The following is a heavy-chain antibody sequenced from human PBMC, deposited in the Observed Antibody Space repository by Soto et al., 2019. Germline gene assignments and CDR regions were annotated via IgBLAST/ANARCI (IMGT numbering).Heavy chain of an antibody. Sequence: GGSLRLSCAASGFTFSGSAMHWVRQASGKGLEWVGRIRSKANSYATAYAASVKARFTISRDDSKNTAYLQMNSLKTEDTAVYYCTRQGTSGSPAGWGQGTLVTVSS. D-gene: IGHD1-26*01. CDR2: IRSKANSYAT. CDR3: TRQGTSGSPAG. J-gene: IGHJ4*02. V-gene: IGHV3-73*01. CDR1: GFTFSGSA.